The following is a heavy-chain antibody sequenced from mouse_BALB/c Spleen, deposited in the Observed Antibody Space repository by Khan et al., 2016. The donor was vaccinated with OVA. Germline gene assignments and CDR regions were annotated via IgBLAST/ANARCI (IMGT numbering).Heavy chain of an antibody. Sequence: QIQLVQSGPELKKPGETVKISCKASGYTFTNYRMNWMKQTPGKGLKWMGWINTYTGEPTYGDDFKGRFAYYLETSASAAEWQINSLKNEDKATYFCARETVYCYFAVWGARTSVTVSS. CDR1: GYTFTNYR. J-gene: IGHJ1*01. CDR3: ARETVYCYFAV. D-gene: IGHD4-1*01. V-gene: IGHV9-1*02. CDR2: INTYTGEP.